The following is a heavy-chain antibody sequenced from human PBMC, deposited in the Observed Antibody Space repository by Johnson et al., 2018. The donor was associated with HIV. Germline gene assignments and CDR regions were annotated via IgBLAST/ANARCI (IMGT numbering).Heavy chain of an antibody. CDR2: ISGIGGSR. Sequence: EVLLLESGGGLVQPGGSLRVSCAASGFTFSNYAIHWVRQAPGTGLEYGSAISGIGGSRYYANSVKGRFTISRDNSKNTLYLQMGSLRAEDMGVYYCARLRSPDAFDIWGQGTMVTVSS. D-gene: IGHD2-15*01. CDR3: ARLRSPDAFDI. V-gene: IGHV3-64*01. J-gene: IGHJ3*02. CDR1: GFTFSNYA.